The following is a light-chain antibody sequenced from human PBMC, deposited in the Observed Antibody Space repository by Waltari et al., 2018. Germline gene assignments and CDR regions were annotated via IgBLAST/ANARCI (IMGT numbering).Light chain of an antibody. Sequence: SYELPQPPSVSVSPGQTASLTSPGDQLGDKYSCWYQQNPGQSPVLGIYQDSRRPSGIPERFSGSNSGNTATLTISGTQAMDEADYYCQAWDSSTVVFGGGTKLTVL. CDR1: QLGDKY. CDR2: QDS. CDR3: QAWDSSTVV. J-gene: IGLJ2*01. V-gene: IGLV3-1*01.